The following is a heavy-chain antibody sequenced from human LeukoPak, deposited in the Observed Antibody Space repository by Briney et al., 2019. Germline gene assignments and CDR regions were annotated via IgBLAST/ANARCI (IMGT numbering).Heavy chain of an antibody. D-gene: IGHD4-11*01. CDR2: ISAIGSTI. CDR3: AREPHDYTMYFFDY. V-gene: IGHV3-11*04. Sequence: GGSLRLSCAASGFTFSDHYMSWVRQAPGKGLEWVSYISAIGSTIYYADSVKGRFTISRDNTKNSLYLQMNSLRAEDTAVYYCAREPHDYTMYFFDYWGQGTLVTVSS. J-gene: IGHJ4*02. CDR1: GFTFSDHY.